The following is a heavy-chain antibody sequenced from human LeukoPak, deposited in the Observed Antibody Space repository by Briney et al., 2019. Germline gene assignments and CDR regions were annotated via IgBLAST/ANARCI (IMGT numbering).Heavy chain of an antibody. CDR2: ISGSGGST. D-gene: IGHD6-13*01. CDR1: AFTFSSYA. CDR3: AKGEAAAIYGMDV. J-gene: IGHJ6*02. V-gene: IGHV3-23*01. Sequence: GGSLRLSCAASAFTFSSYAMSWVRQAQGKGLEWVSAISGSGGSTYYADSVKGRFTISRDNSKNTLYLQMNSLRAEDTAVYYCAKGEAAAIYGMDVWGQGTTVTVSS.